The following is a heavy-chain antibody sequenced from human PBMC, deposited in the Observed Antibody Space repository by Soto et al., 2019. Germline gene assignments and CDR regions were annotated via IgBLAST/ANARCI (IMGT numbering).Heavy chain of an antibody. CDR1: GYTFTSYG. Sequence: GYAVQASCKASGYTFTSYGISWVRQAPGQGLEWMGWISAYNGNTNYAQKLQGRVTMTTDTSTSTAYMELSSLRSEDTAVYYCARGETKFYEYHYGMAGWGQGTMITVYS. D-gene: IGHD5-12*01. CDR3: ARGETKFYEYHYGMAG. J-gene: IGHJ6*02. CDR2: ISAYNGNT. V-gene: IGHV1-18*04.